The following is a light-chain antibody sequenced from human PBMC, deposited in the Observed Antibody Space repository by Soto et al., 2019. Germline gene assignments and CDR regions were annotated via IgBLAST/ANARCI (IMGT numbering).Light chain of an antibody. Sequence: QSALTQPASGSGSPGQSITISCTGSSSDVGGYNYVSWYQQHPGKAPKLMIYEVSNRPSGISNRFSGSKSGNTASLTLSGLQAEDEADYYCSSYTSSSTLVFGGGTKLPVL. J-gene: IGLJ2*01. CDR1: SSDVGGYNY. V-gene: IGLV2-14*01. CDR3: SSYTSSSTLV. CDR2: EVS.